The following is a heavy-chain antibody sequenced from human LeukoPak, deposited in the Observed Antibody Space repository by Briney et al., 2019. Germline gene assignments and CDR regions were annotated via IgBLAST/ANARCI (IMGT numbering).Heavy chain of an antibody. CDR2: IKSKTDGGTT. J-gene: IGHJ4*02. CDR1: GFTFSSYS. Sequence: PGGSLRLSCAASGFTFSSYSMIWVRQAPGKGLEWVGRIKSKTDGGTTDYAAPVKGRFTISRDDSKNTLYLQMNSLKPEDTAVYYCTTDPVGTWQNYWGQGTLVTVSS. V-gene: IGHV3-15*01. D-gene: IGHD1-1*01. CDR3: TTDPVGTWQNY.